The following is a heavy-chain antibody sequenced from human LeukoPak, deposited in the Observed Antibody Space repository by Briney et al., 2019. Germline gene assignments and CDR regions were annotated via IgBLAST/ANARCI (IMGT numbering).Heavy chain of an antibody. V-gene: IGHV3-23*01. Sequence: PGASLRLSRAASGFIFSNYAMYWVRQAPGKGLEWVSAISGRSDNTYYADSVKGRFTLSRDSSKNTLYLQMNSLRADDTAVYYCAKWGDYDVLTGYYVSDFWGQGTLVTVSP. CDR3: AKWGDYDVLTGYYVSDF. CDR2: ISGRSDNT. D-gene: IGHD3-9*01. CDR1: GFIFSNYA. J-gene: IGHJ4*02.